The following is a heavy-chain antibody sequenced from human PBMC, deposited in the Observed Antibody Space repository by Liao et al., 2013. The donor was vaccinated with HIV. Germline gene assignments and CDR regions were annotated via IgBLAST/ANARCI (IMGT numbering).Heavy chain of an antibody. CDR3: ASASGSHFGDAFDI. D-gene: IGHD1-26*01. J-gene: IGHJ3*02. Sequence: QVQLQHWGAGLLKPSETLSLTCAVYGGSFSGYYWNWIRQPPREGAWSGLGTINHSGSSSYKPSLKSRVTISLDTSENQLSLKLRSVTAADTAVYYCASASGSHFGDAFDIWGQGTMVTVSS. V-gene: IGHV4-34*02. CDR2: INHSGSS. CDR1: GGSFSGYY.